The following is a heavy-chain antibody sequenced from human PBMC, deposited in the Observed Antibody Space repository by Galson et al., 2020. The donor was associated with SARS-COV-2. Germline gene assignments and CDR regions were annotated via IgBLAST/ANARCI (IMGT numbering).Heavy chain of an antibody. V-gene: IGHV3-21*01. CDR1: GFTFSSYS. CDR3: ARVFDPYSSSSPHGY. D-gene: IGHD6-6*01. Sequence: NSGGSLRLSCAASGFTFSSYSMNWVRQAPGKGLEWVSSFSSSSSYIYYADSVKGRFTISRDNAKNSLYLQMNSLRAEDTAVYYCARVFDPYSSSSPHGYWGQGTLVTVSS. CDR2: FSSSSSYI. J-gene: IGHJ4*02.